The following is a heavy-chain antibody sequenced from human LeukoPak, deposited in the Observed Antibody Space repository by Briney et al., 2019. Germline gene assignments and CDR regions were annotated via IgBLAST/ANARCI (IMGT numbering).Heavy chain of an antibody. V-gene: IGHV3-48*01. CDR1: GFTFNSYG. Sequence: PGGSLRLSCAASGFTFNSYGMTWVRQAPGKGLEWVSYISSSSSTIYYADSVKGRFTISRDNSKKTVYLQMNSLRAEDTAVYYCAKGMHYYDSSGSNDAFDIWGQGSMVTVSS. CDR2: ISSSSSTI. CDR3: AKGMHYYDSSGSNDAFDI. J-gene: IGHJ3*02. D-gene: IGHD3-22*01.